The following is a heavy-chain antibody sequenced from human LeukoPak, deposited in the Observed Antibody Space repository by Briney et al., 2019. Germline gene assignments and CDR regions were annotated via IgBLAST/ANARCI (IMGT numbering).Heavy chain of an antibody. D-gene: IGHD3-22*01. CDR3: AREIHYYRRWFDP. CDR2: IYYSGST. CDR1: GGSISSYY. V-gene: IGHV4-59*01. Sequence: SETQSLTCTVSGGSISSYYWSWIRRPPGKGLEWIGYIYYSGSTNYNPSLKSRVTISVDTSKNQFSLKLSCVTAADTAVYYCAREIHYYRRWFDPWGQGTLVTVSS. J-gene: IGHJ5*02.